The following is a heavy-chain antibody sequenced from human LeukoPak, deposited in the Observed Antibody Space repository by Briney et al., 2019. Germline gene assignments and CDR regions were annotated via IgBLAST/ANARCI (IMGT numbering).Heavy chain of an antibody. CDR2: INHSGST. CDR3: ARDRNSRGRGLDY. Sequence: SETLSLTCAVYGGSFSGYYWSWIRQPPVKELEWIGEINHSGSTNYNPSLKSRVTISVDTSKNQFSLKLSSVTAADTAVYYCARDRNSRGRGLDYWGQGTLVTVSS. J-gene: IGHJ4*02. D-gene: IGHD4-23*01. CDR1: GGSFSGYY. V-gene: IGHV4-34*01.